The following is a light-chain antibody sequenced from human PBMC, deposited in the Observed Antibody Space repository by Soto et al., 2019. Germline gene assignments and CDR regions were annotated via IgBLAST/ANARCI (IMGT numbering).Light chain of an antibody. Sequence: LSLSAGALSLSPGETATLSCRASQTVNSDYLAWFQQRPGQAPRLLIFATSRRATDIPDRFSGSGSGTDFTLAIRRLEPEDFAVYYCQHRSIWPVRFGQRTRPAI. J-gene: IGKJ5*01. CDR3: QHRSIWPVR. V-gene: IGKV3D-20*02. CDR2: ATS. CDR1: QTVNSDY.